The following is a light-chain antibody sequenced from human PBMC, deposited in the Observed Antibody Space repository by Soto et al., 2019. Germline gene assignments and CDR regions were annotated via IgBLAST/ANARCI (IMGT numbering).Light chain of an antibody. CDR3: QQTYSSPET. CDR1: QSMSNY. V-gene: IGKV1-39*01. Sequence: DIQMTQSPSSLSASVGDRVTITCRASQSMSNYLNWYQQKPGKAPNLLIYAASTLQSGVPSRFSGSGSGTDFTLTISILQPEDFATYYCQQTYSSPETFAQGTKVEI. J-gene: IGKJ1*01. CDR2: AAS.